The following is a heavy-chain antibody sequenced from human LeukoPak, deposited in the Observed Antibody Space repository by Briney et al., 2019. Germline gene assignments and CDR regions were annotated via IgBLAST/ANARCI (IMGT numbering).Heavy chain of an antibody. CDR2: THHSGAT. V-gene: IGHV4-38-2*02. CDR3: TREVWGSTFPDY. CDR1: GYSISSGYF. D-gene: IGHD7-27*01. J-gene: IGHJ4*02. Sequence: SETLSLTCSVSGYSISSGYFWGWIRQPPGKGPEWIATTHHSGATYYNPALKSRVTLSVDTSKNQVSLKMTSVTAADTAVYYCTREVWGSTFPDYWGQGTLVTVSS.